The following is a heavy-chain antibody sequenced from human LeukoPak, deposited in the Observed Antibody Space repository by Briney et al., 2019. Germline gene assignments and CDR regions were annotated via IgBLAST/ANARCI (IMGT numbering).Heavy chain of an antibody. D-gene: IGHD3-3*01. V-gene: IGHV4-59*01. CDR1: GGSISSYY. Sequence: PSETLSLTCTVSGGSISSYYWSWIRQPPGKGLEWIGYIYYSGSTNYNPSLKSRVTISVDTSKNQFSLKLSSVTAADTAVYYCAGYDFWSGYYCDYWGQGTLVTVSS. J-gene: IGHJ4*02. CDR3: AGYDFWSGYYCDY. CDR2: IYYSGST.